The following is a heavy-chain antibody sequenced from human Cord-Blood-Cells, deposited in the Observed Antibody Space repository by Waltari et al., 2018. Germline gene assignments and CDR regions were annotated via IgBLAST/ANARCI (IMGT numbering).Heavy chain of an antibody. CDR3: ATVLLSSGWTVNWFDP. D-gene: IGHD6-19*01. Sequence: EVQLVQSGAEVKKPGATVTLSCQVSGYTFTDYYMHWVQQSPGKGLEWRGLVDPEDGETIYAEKFQGRVTITADTSTDTAYMELSSLRSEDTAVYYCATVLLSSGWTVNWFDPWGQGTLVTVSS. J-gene: IGHJ5*02. CDR1: GYTFTDYY. CDR2: VDPEDGET. V-gene: IGHV1-69-2*01.